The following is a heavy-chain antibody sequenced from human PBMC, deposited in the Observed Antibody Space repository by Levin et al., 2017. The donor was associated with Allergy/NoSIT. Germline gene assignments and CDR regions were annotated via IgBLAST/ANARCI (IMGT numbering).Heavy chain of an antibody. V-gene: IGHV3-21*01. CDR1: GILFSSYD. CDR2: ISAGGNYI. D-gene: IGHD3-22*01. J-gene: IGHJ6*02. CDR3: ASWAMYHYDRSAFDYFYYAMDV. Sequence: PGGSLRLSCAASGILFSSYDMNWVRQAPGKGLEWVSSISAGGNYIYYADSLKGRFTISRDNAKNSLFLQMNSLRAEDTAVYYCASWAMYHYDRSAFDYFYYAMDVWGQGTTVTVSS.